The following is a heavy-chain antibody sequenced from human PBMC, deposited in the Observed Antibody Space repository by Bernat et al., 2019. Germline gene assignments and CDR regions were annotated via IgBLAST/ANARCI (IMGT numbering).Heavy chain of an antibody. D-gene: IGHD5-18*01. CDR1: GFTFSSYG. J-gene: IGHJ4*02. Sequence: QVQLVESGGGVVQPGRSLRLSCAASGFTFSSYGMHWVRQAPGKGLEWVAVIWYDGSNKYYAASVKGRFTISRDNSKNTLYLKMNSLRAEDTAVYYCARALGYSYGSHFDYWGQGTLVTVSS. CDR2: IWYDGSNK. V-gene: IGHV3-33*01. CDR3: ARALGYSYGSHFDY.